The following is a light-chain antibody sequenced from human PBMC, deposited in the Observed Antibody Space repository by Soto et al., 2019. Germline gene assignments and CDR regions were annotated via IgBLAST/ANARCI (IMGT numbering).Light chain of an antibody. J-gene: IGKJ4*01. CDR3: QQYYSTPLT. Sequence: DIVITQSHDSLPVYLGERVTYNSTTSQSVLYSSNNKNYLAWYQQKPGQPPKLLIYWASTRESGVPDRFSGSGSGTDFTLTISSLQAEDVAVYYCQQYYSTPLTFGGGTKVDIK. V-gene: IGKV4-1*01. CDR2: WAS. CDR1: QSVLYSSNNKNY.